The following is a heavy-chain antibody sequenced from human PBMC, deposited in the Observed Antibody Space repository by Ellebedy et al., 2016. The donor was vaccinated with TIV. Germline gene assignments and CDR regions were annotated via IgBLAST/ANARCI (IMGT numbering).Heavy chain of an antibody. CDR2: IYYSGST. D-gene: IGHD3-3*01. CDR3: ARAPYYDFWSGSSSDAFDI. J-gene: IGHJ3*02. V-gene: IGHV4-30-4*01. Sequence: LRLXXTVSGGSISSGDYYWSWIRQPPGKGLEWIGYIYYSGSTYYNPSLKSRVTISVDTSKNQFSLKLSSVTAADTAVYYCARAPYYDFWSGSSSDAFDIWGQGTMVTVSS. CDR1: GGSISSGDYY.